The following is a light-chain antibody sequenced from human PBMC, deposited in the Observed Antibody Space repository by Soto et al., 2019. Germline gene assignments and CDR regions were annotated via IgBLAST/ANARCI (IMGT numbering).Light chain of an antibody. CDR1: QIVNTN. V-gene: IGKV3-15*01. J-gene: IGKJ1*01. CDR3: QQYNNWPRT. Sequence: IVMTQSPAALSVSPGDSATLSCRASQIVNTNVAWYQQRPGQAPRLLIFAASTRATGVAARFSGSGSGTKFTLTVDRLQSEDFAVYYCQQYNNWPRTFGQGTKV. CDR2: AAS.